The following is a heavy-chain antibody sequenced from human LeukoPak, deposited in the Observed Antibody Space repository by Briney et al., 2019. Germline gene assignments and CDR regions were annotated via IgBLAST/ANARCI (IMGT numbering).Heavy chain of an antibody. J-gene: IGHJ6*03. Sequence: GASVKVSCKASGYTFTSYDINWVRQATGQGLEWMGWMNPNSGNTGYAQKFQGRVTITRNTSISTAYMELSSLRSEDTAVYYCAGVLKDFDWLLHYYYYYMDVWGKGTTVTVSS. CDR3: AGVLKDFDWLLHYYYYYMDV. CDR2: MNPNSGNT. V-gene: IGHV1-8*03. CDR1: GYTFTSYD. D-gene: IGHD3-9*01.